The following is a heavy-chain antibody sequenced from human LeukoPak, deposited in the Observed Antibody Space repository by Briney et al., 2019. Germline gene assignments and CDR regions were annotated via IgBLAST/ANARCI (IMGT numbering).Heavy chain of an antibody. V-gene: IGHV3-48*03. CDR2: TSRGGSDI. CDR1: GFTFSNHE. Sequence: PGGSLRLSCATSGFTFSNHEMNWVRQAPGKGLEWVAYTSRGGSDISYADSVKGRFTISTDNANSSLCLQMNSLRAEDTAVYFCVRARLIRLENFFDYWGQGTLVTVSS. D-gene: IGHD2-21*02. J-gene: IGHJ4*02. CDR3: VRARLIRLENFFDY.